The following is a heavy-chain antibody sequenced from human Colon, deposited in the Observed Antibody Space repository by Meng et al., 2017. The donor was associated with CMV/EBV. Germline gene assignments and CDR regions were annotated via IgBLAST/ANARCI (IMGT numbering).Heavy chain of an antibody. CDR3: ARDHYCSSTSCQPVLFDY. CDR1: GFTLSSFA. V-gene: IGHV3-30*04. D-gene: IGHD2-2*01. Sequence: GESLKISCAASGFTLSSFAMHWVRQAPGKGLEWVAVISYDGSSKYYADSVKGRFTIASDNSKNTLYLLMNSLRAEDTAVYYCARDHYCSSTSCQPVLFDYWGQGTLVTVSS. J-gene: IGHJ4*02. CDR2: ISYDGSSK.